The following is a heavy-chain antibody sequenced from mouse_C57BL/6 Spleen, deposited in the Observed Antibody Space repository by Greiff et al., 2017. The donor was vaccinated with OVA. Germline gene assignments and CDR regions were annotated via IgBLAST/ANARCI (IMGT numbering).Heavy chain of an antibody. CDR1: GYTFTSYW. V-gene: IGHV1-69*01. D-gene: IGHD1-1*01. CDR2: IDPSDSYT. J-gene: IGHJ2*01. CDR3: ARCLLDYFDY. Sequence: VQLQQPGAELVMPGASVKLSCKASGYTFTSYWMHWVKQRPGQGLEWIGEIDPSDSYTNYNQKFKGKSTLTVDKSSSTAYMQLSSLTSEDSAVYYCARCLLDYFDYWGQGTTLTVSS.